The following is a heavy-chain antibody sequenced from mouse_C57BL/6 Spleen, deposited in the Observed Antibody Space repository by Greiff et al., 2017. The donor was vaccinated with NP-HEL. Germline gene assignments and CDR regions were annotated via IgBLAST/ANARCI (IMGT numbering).Heavy chain of an antibody. CDR3: ARHEVGRCYYGSSPFAY. D-gene: IGHD1-1*01. V-gene: IGHV1-62-2*01. CDR2: FYPGSGSI. Sequence: VQLQQSGAELVKPGASVKLSCKASGYTFTEYTIHWVKQRSGQGLEWIGWFYPGSGSIKYNEKFKDKATLTADKSSSTVYMELSRLTSEDSAVYFCARHEVGRCYYGSSPFAYWGQGTLVTVSA. CDR1: GYTFTEYT. J-gene: IGHJ3*01.